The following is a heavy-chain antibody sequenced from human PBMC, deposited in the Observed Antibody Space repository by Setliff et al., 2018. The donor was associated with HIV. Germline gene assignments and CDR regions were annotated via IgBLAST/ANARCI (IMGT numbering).Heavy chain of an antibody. Sequence: ASVKVSCKASGYTFPNYGITWVRQAPGQGLEWMGWINPNNGGTNYAQKFQGRVTMTRDTSISTAYMELSRLRSEDTAVYYCASAGAWQRNALDIWGQGTMVTVSS. V-gene: IGHV1-2*02. J-gene: IGHJ3*02. CDR2: INPNNGGT. CDR3: ASAGAWQRNALDI. D-gene: IGHD5-12*01. CDR1: GYTFPNYG.